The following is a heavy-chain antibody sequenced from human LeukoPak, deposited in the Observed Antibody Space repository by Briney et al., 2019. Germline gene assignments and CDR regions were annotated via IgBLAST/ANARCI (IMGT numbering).Heavy chain of an antibody. CDR2: MYYSGST. J-gene: IGHJ4*02. Sequence: PSETLSLTCTVSGGSISSSTYYWGWIRQPPGKGLEWIGSMYYSGSTYYNSSLKSRVTMFVDTSKNRFALKLISVTAADTDVYYCARLRDGYNNRSPFDYWGQGTLVTVSS. D-gene: IGHD5-24*01. CDR3: ARLRDGYNNRSPFDY. CDR1: GGSISSSTYY. V-gene: IGHV4-39*01.